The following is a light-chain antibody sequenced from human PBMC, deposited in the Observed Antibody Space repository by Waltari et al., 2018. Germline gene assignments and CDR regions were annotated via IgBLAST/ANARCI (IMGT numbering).Light chain of an antibody. Sequence: DIVMTQSPDSLAVSLGEWATINCKSSQSVLYISNNKNHLAWYQQKPGQPPRLLIYWASTRESGVPDRFSGSGSETDFTLTISSLQAEDVAVYYCQQYYSTPPLTFGGGTKVEIK. CDR1: QSVLYISNNKNH. CDR3: QQYYSTPPLT. CDR2: WAS. J-gene: IGKJ4*01. V-gene: IGKV4-1*01.